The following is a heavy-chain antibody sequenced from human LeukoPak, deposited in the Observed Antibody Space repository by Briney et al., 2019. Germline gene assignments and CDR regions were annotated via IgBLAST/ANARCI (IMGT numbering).Heavy chain of an antibody. J-gene: IGHJ2*01. CDR1: GFPIDEYA. CDR3: TRDRGDGYNDGYFDL. V-gene: IGHV3-49*04. CDR2: IRSKSYRETT. D-gene: IGHD5-24*01. Sequence: AGGSLRLSCTASGFPIDEYAMTWVRQAPGRGLEWLGFIRSKSYRETTQDAASVRGRFAISRDDYKGVTYLQMNSLSIEETAVYFCTRDRGDGYNDGYFDLGGRGTLVSVSS.